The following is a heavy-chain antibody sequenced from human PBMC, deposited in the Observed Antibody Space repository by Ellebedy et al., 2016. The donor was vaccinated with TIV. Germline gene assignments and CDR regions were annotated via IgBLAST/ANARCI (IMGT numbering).Heavy chain of an antibody. D-gene: IGHD3-22*01. CDR3: ARGYDNRGFYDCPFDH. J-gene: IGHJ4*02. V-gene: IGHV4-34*01. CDR2: INDSGGT. Sequence: MPSETLSLTCAVYGASFSGYYWSWIRQSPGKGLEWIGEINDSGGTNYNPSLKSRVTISLDTSKGQFSLTLTSVTAADTAVYYCARGYDNRGFYDCPFDHWGQGTLVTVSS. CDR1: GASFSGYY.